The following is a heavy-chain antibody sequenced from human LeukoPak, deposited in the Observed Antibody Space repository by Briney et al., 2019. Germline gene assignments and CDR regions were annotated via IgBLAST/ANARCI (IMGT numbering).Heavy chain of an antibody. CDR1: GFTFDDYA. J-gene: IGHJ4*02. V-gene: IGHV3-9*01. Sequence: AGRSLRLSCAASGFTFDDYAMHWVRQAPGKGLEWVSGISWNSGSIDYADSVKGRFTISRDSAKNTLYLQMNSLRAEDTAVYYCARLATVTTDYWGQGTLVTVSS. D-gene: IGHD4-17*01. CDR3: ARLATVTTDY. CDR2: ISWNSGSI.